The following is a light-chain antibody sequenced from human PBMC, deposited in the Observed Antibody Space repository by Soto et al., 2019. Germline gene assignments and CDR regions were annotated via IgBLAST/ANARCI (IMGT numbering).Light chain of an antibody. V-gene: IGLV1-40*01. Sequence: QSVLTQPPSVSGAPGQRVTISCTGSSSNIGAGYDVHWYQQLPGTGPRLLIYGNNNRPSGVPDRFSGSKSGTSASLAITGLQAEDEADYYCQSYDSSLKVFGGGTKLTVL. J-gene: IGLJ2*01. CDR1: SSNIGAGYD. CDR3: QSYDSSLKV. CDR2: GNN.